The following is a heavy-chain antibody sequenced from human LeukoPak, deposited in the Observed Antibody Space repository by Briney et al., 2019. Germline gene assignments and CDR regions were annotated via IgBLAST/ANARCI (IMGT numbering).Heavy chain of an antibody. CDR2: IKQDGSEI. CDR1: GFTFSNFW. J-gene: IGHJ6*02. V-gene: IGHV3-7*01. Sequence: GGSLRLSCAASGFTFSNFWMNWVRQAPGKGLEWVANIKQDGSEIYYVDSVKGRFTISRDNAKNSGYLHMNSLRAEDTAVYYCARLAIFDILTGYRDGYYGMDVWGQGTTVTVSS. CDR3: ARLAIFDILTGYRDGYYGMDV. D-gene: IGHD3-9*01.